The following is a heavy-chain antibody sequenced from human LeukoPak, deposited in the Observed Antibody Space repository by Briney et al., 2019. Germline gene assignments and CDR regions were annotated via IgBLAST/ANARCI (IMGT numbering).Heavy chain of an antibody. D-gene: IGHD1-1*01. CDR3: ARIGNYYFDY. Sequence: SETLSLTCAVSGGSFSGYYWSWIRQPPGKGLEWIGEINHSGSTNYNPSLKSRVTISVDTSKNQFSLKLTSVTAADTAVYYCARIGNYYFDYWGQGTLVTVSS. CDR1: GGSFSGYY. V-gene: IGHV4-34*01. CDR2: INHSGST. J-gene: IGHJ4*02.